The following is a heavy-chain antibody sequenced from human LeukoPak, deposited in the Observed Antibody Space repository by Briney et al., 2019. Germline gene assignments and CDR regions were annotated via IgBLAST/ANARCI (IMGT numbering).Heavy chain of an antibody. D-gene: IGHD5-12*01. Sequence: SETLSLTCSVSGGSISSSYWSWIRQPPGKGLEWIGYIYYSGNTNYNPSLKSRVTISVDTSKNQFSLKLSSVTAADTAVYYCARGYGGYLGFDFWGQGTLVTVSS. V-gene: IGHV4-59*01. CDR3: ARGYGGYLGFDF. J-gene: IGHJ4*02. CDR2: IYYSGNT. CDR1: GGSISSSY.